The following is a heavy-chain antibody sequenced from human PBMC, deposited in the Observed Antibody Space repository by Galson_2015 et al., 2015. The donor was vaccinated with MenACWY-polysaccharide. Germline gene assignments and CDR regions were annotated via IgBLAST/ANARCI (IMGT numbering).Heavy chain of an antibody. J-gene: IGHJ6*02. CDR2: MWPDESDI. D-gene: IGHD3-22*01. V-gene: IGHV5-51*01. CDR1: GSNFTPRW. CDR3: ARGPSSGYYFLGCDV. Sequence: SGAEVHKPGDSLPTSCQGSGSNFTPRWIAWLRQMPGKGLEWMAIMWPDESDIRYRPSLQGQFTISADASINTAYLQWSSLSASDTAIYYCARGPSSGYYFLGCDVWGQGTRVIVSS.